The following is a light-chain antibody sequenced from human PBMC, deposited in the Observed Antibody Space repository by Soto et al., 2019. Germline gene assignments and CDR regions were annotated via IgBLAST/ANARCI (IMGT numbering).Light chain of an antibody. CDR2: DAV. V-gene: IGKV3-20*01. CDR1: QSVTGTN. Sequence: EIVLTQSPGTLSLSPGEGATLSCRASQSVTGTNLAWYQQRAGRAPRLLIYDAVRRATGIPDRFSGSGSGTDFTLTISRLEPEDFAVYYCHQYGSSLGTFGQGTKVDIK. CDR3: HQYGSSLGT. J-gene: IGKJ2*01.